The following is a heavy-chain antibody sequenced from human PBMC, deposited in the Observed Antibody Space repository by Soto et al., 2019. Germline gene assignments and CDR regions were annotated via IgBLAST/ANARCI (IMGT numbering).Heavy chain of an antibody. CDR3: ARGRSRTVRGAIFPAMGYNWFDP. V-gene: IGHV3-64*01. J-gene: IGHJ5*02. Sequence: EVQLVESGGGLVQPGGSLRLSCAASGFTFSSYAMHWVRQAPGKGLEYVSAISSNGGSTYYANSVKGRFTISRDNSKNTLYLQMGSLRAEDMAVYYCARGRSRTVRGAIFPAMGYNWFDPWGQGTLVTVSS. D-gene: IGHD3-10*01. CDR2: ISSNGGST. CDR1: GFTFSSYA.